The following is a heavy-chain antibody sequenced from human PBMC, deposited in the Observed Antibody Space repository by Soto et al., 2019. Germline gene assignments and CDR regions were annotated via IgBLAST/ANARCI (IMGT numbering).Heavy chain of an antibody. J-gene: IGHJ4*02. CDR1: GFIFSNYV. CDR2: MSYDGTTK. D-gene: IGHD2-21*01. Sequence: QVQLVESGGGVVQPGRSLRLSCAASGFIFSNYVMYWVRQAPGKGLEGVAFMSYDGTTKYYADSVKGRFTISRDNSKNTLYLQMNNLRPEDTGVYYCAREVLWSRYFDYWGQGTLVTVSS. V-gene: IGHV3-30-3*01. CDR3: AREVLWSRYFDY.